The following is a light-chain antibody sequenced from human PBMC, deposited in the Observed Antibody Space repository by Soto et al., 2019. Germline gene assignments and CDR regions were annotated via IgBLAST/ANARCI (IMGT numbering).Light chain of an antibody. V-gene: IGKV1-33*01. CDR3: QQYDNFPL. CDR2: DAS. CDR1: QDISNY. J-gene: IGKJ4*01. Sequence: DIQMTQSPSSLSASVGDRVTITCRASQDISNYLNWYQQKVGKAPKLLIYDASNLQTGVPSRFSGGGSGTNFTFTISSLQPEDFATYYCQQYDNFPLFGGGTKVEIK.